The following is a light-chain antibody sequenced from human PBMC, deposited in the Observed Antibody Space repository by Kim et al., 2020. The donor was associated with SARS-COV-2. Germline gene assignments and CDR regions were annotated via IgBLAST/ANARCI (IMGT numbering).Light chain of an antibody. CDR2: GST. J-gene: IGLJ2*01. CDR3: QSYDNSLSGVV. CDR1: GSNIGADYD. V-gene: IGLV1-40*01. Sequence: RITISCTGSGSNIGADYDVQWYQHLPGTAPKVLIHGSTIRPAGVPDRFSGSKSGTSASLAITGLRAEDEADYYCQSYDNSLSGVVFGGGTQLTVL.